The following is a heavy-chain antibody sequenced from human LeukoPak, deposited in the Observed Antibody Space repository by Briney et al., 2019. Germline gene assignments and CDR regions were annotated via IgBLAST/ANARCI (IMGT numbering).Heavy chain of an antibody. J-gene: IGHJ4*02. D-gene: IGHD1-20*01. V-gene: IGHV3-49*03. CDR3: TRHLGITGTTTLDY. CDR1: GFTFGDYA. CDR2: IRSKAYGGTT. Sequence: GGSLRLSCTASGFTFGDYAMSWFRQAPGKGLEWVGFIRSKAYGGTTEYAASVKGRFTISRDDSKSIAYLQMNSLKTEDTAVYYCTRHLGITGTTTLDYWGQGTLVTVSS.